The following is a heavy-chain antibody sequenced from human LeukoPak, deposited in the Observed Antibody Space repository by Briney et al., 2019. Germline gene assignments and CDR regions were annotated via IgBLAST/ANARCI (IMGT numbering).Heavy chain of an antibody. J-gene: IGHJ4*02. CDR3: ARSAIGTRYFDWLSPYYFDY. CDR1: GFTFSSRDW. D-gene: IGHD3-9*01. V-gene: IGHV3-7*01. Sequence: GGSLRLSCVASGFTFSSRDWMTWVRQAPGKGLEWVANIKQEGSEKYYVDSMKGRFTISRDNAKNSLYLQMNSLRAEDTAVYYCARSAIGTRYFDWLSPYYFDYWGQGTLVTVSS. CDR2: IKQEGSEK.